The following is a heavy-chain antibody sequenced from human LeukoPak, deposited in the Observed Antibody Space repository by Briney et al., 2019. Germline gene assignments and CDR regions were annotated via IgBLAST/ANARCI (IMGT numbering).Heavy chain of an antibody. CDR3: ARETPRSYYYDSSGSNAFDI. V-gene: IGHV4-34*01. D-gene: IGHD3-22*01. CDR1: GGSFSGYL. CDR2: INHSGST. Sequence: SETLSLTCAVYGGSFSGYLWSWIRQPPGKGLEWIGEINHSGSTNYNPSLKSRVTISVDTPKNQFSLKLSSVTAADTAVYYCARETPRSYYYDSSGSNAFDIWGQGTMVTVSS. J-gene: IGHJ3*02.